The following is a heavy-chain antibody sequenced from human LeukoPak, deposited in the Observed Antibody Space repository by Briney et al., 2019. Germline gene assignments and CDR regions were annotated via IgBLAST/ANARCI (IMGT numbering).Heavy chain of an antibody. CDR3: TTYPRDDYGDYSVPSWLFAPPRPPPAGDY. D-gene: IGHD4-17*01. CDR1: GFTFSNAW. J-gene: IGHJ4*02. Sequence: PGGSLRLSCAASGFTFSNAWMSWVRQAPGKGLEWVARIKSKNDGGTTDYAAPVKGRFTISRDDSKNMVYLQMNSLKTEDTAVYYCTTYPRDDYGDYSVPSWLFAPPRPPPAGDYWGQGTLVTVSS. V-gene: IGHV3-15*01. CDR2: IKSKNDGGTT.